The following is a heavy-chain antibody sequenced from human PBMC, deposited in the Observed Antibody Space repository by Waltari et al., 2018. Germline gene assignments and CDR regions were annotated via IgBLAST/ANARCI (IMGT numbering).Heavy chain of an antibody. CDR2: IYYSGST. J-gene: IGHJ5*02. D-gene: IGHD2-15*01. CDR1: GGSISSSSYY. Sequence: QLQLQESGPGLVKPSETLSLTCTVSGGSISSSSYYWGWIRQPPGKGLAWIGSIYYSGSTYYNPSLKSRVTISVDTSKNQFSLKLSSVTAADTAVYYCARGVVVAATHYWFDPWGQGTLVTVSS. V-gene: IGHV4-39*01. CDR3: ARGVVVAATHYWFDP.